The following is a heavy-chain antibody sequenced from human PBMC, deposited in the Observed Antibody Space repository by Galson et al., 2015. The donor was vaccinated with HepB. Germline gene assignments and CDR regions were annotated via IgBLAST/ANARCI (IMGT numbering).Heavy chain of an antibody. CDR1: GYTFTGYY. D-gene: IGHD6-19*01. Sequence: SVKVSCKASGYTFTGYYMHWVRQAPGQGLEWMGWINPNSGGTNYAQKFQGRVTMTRDTSISTAYMELSRLGSDDTAVYYCARDNEGIAVAVLDYWGQGTLVTVSS. CDR3: ARDNEGIAVAVLDY. J-gene: IGHJ4*02. CDR2: INPNSGGT. V-gene: IGHV1-2*02.